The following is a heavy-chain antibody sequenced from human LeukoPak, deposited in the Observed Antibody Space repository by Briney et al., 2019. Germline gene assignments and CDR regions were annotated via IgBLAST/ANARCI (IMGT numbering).Heavy chain of an antibody. V-gene: IGHV3-53*01. CDR3: ARVRPYSSSWYGDY. CDR1: GFTFSSYA. D-gene: IGHD6-13*01. CDR2: IYSGGST. Sequence: GGSLRLSCAASGFTFSSYAMSWVRQAPGKGLEWVSVIYSGGSTYYADSVKGRFTISRDNSKNTLYLQMNSLRAEDTAVYYCARVRPYSSSWYGDYWGQGTLVTVSS. J-gene: IGHJ4*02.